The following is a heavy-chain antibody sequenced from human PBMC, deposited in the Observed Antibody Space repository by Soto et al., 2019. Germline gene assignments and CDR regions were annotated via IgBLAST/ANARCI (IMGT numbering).Heavy chain of an antibody. Sequence: ASVKVSCKASGYTFASSGINWVRQAPGQGLEWMGWISAYNGDTNYAQRFQGRVTLTTDTSTSTAYMELRSLRSDDTAMYYCARGGEALWYGESWGQGTLVTVAS. V-gene: IGHV1-18*01. J-gene: IGHJ5*02. CDR2: ISAYNGDT. CDR3: ARGGEALWYGES. CDR1: GYTFASSG. D-gene: IGHD3-10*01.